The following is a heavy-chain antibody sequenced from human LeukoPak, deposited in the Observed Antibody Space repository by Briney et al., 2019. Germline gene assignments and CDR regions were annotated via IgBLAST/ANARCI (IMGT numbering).Heavy chain of an antibody. Sequence: ASVKVSCKASGYTFTGYYMHWVRQAPVQGLEWMGWINPNSGGTNYAQKFQGRVTMTRDTSISTAYMELSRLRSDDTAVYYCARVGRYDFWSGYYGYWGQGTLVTVSS. CDR1: GYTFTGYY. J-gene: IGHJ4*02. D-gene: IGHD3-3*01. CDR3: ARVGRYDFWSGYYGY. V-gene: IGHV1-2*02. CDR2: INPNSGGT.